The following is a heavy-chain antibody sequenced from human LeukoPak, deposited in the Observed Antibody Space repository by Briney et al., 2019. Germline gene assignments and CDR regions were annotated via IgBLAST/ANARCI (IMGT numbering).Heavy chain of an antibody. J-gene: IGHJ4*02. CDR2: FDPEDGET. V-gene: IGHV1-24*01. Sequence: ASVKVSCKVSGYTLTELSMHWVRQAPGKGLEWMGGFDPEDGETIYAQKFQGRVTMTEDTSTDTAYMELSSLRSEDTAVYYCATDRLRFLEWFGPLYYWGQGTLVTVSS. CDR3: ATDRLRFLEWFGPLYY. D-gene: IGHD3-3*01. CDR1: GYTLTELS.